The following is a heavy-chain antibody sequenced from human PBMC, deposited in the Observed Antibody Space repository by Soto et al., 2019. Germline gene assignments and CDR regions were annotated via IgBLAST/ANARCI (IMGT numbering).Heavy chain of an antibody. CDR2: IYYGGST. CDR3: ASTDCSGGSCYSAY. CDR1: GGSISSYY. V-gene: IGHV4-59*08. D-gene: IGHD2-15*01. Sequence: SETLSLTCTVPGGSISSYYWSWIRQPPGKGLEWIGYIYYGGSTNYNPSLKSRVTISVDTSKNQFSLKLSSVTAADTAVYYCASTDCSGGSCYSAYWGQGTLVTVSS. J-gene: IGHJ4*02.